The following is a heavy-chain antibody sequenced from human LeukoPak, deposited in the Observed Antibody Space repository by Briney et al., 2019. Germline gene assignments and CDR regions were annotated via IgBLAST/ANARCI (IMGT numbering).Heavy chain of an antibody. CDR2: IYYSGST. V-gene: IGHV4-59*01. Sequence: PSETLSLTCAVSGDSLIAYYWCWIRQPPGKGLEWIGYIYYSGSTNYNPSLKSRVTISVDTSKNQFSLKLSSVTDANTAVNYCARERRGYTYGDQFDYWGRGTLVTVSS. CDR1: GDSLIAYY. CDR3: ARERRGYTYGDQFDY. J-gene: IGHJ4*02. D-gene: IGHD5-18*01.